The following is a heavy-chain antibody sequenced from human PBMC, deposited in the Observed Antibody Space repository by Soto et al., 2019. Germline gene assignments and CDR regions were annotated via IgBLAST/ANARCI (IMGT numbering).Heavy chain of an antibody. D-gene: IGHD2-8*01. Sequence: SETLSLTCTVSGGSISSGGYYWSWIRQHPGKGLEWIGYIYCSGSTYYNPSLKSRVTISVDTSKNQFSLKLSSVTAADTAVYYCARESRCTNGVCYTGGFDYWGQGTLVTVSS. J-gene: IGHJ4*02. V-gene: IGHV4-31*03. CDR2: IYCSGST. CDR3: ARESRCTNGVCYTGGFDY. CDR1: GGSISSGGYY.